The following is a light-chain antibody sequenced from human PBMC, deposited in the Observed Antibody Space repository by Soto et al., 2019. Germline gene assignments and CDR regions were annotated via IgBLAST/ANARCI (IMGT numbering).Light chain of an antibody. CDR3: SSHSSSSTLVV. Sequence: QSALSQPASMSGSPEQSITISCTGTSSDVGGYNYVSWYRQYPGKAPKLIIYDVNNRPSEVSNRFSGSTSGNTASRTNSGLQAEDEADYYCSSHSSSSTLVVFGGGTKLTVL. V-gene: IGLV2-14*03. J-gene: IGLJ2*01. CDR1: SSDVGGYNY. CDR2: DVN.